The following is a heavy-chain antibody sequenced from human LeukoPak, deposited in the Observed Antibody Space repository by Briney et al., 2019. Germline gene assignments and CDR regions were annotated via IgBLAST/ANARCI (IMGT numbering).Heavy chain of an antibody. J-gene: IGHJ2*01. CDR2: ISGSGGST. CDR1: GFTFSSYG. CDR3: AKSVGPTFYWYFDL. Sequence: PGGSLRLSCAASGFTFSSYGMSWVRQAPGKGLEWVSGISGSGGSTYYADSVKGRFTISRDNSKNTLYLQMNSLRVEDTAVYYCAKSVGPTFYWYFDLWGRGTLVTVSS. D-gene: IGHD1-26*01. V-gene: IGHV3-23*01.